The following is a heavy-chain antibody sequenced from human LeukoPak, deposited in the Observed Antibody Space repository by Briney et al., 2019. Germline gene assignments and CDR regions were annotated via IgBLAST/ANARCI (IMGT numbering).Heavy chain of an antibody. J-gene: IGHJ5*02. CDR1: GYTFTGYY. CDR2: INPNSGGT. V-gene: IGHV1-2*02. CDR3: ASEYYDFWSGYSNWFDP. D-gene: IGHD3-3*01. Sequence: GASVKVSCKASGYTFTGYYMHWVRQAPGQGLEWMGWINPNSGGTNYAQKFQGRVTMTRDTSISTAYMELGRLRSDDTAVYYCASEYYDFWSGYSNWFDPWGQGTLVTVSS.